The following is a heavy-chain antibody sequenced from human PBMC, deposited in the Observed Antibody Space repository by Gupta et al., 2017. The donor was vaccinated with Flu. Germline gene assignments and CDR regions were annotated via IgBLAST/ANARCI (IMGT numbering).Heavy chain of an antibody. Sequence: EVQLVESGGGLVQPGRSLRLSCTASGFTFGDYAMSWFRQAPGKGLEWVGFIRSKAYGGTTEYAASVKGRFTISRDDSKSIAYLQMNSLKTEDTAVYYCTRFRTLDEGARHRLYYYYGMDVWGQGTTVTVSS. J-gene: IGHJ6*02. CDR1: GFTFGDYA. D-gene: IGHD5-12*01. CDR2: IRSKAYGGTT. V-gene: IGHV3-49*03. CDR3: TRFRTLDEGARHRLYYYYGMDV.